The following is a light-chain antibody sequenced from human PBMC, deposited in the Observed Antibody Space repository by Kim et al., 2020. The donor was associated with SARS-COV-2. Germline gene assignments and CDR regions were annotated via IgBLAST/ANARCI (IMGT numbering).Light chain of an antibody. V-gene: IGLV3-19*01. CDR2: GKN. Sequence: SSELTQDPAVSVALGQTVRITCQGDSLRTYYASWYQQKPGQAPILVIYGKNNRPSGTPDRFSGSSSGNTASLTVTGAQAVDEADYYCNSRDKSGDHVVFG. CDR1: SLRTYY. J-gene: IGLJ2*01. CDR3: NSRDKSGDHVV.